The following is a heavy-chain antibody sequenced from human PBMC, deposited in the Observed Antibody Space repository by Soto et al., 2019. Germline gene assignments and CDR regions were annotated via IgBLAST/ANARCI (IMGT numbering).Heavy chain of an antibody. J-gene: IGHJ6*02. D-gene: IGHD1-26*01. CDR3: ARVSGSYYYGMDV. Sequence: QVQLQESGPGLVKPSGTLSLTCAVSGGSISSSNWWSWVRQPPGKRLEWIGEIYHSGSTNYNPSLKSRVTISVDTSKNQFSLKLSSVTAADTAVYYCARVSGSYYYGMDVWGQGTTVTVSS. CDR2: IYHSGST. CDR1: GGSISSSNW. V-gene: IGHV4-4*02.